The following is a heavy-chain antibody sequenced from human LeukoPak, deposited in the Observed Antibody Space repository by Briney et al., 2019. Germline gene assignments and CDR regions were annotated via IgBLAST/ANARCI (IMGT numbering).Heavy chain of an antibody. Sequence: GGSLRLSCVASGFTFSTYAMTWVRQAPGKGLEWVSAISGRGGSTYYADSVKGRLTISRDNSKNTVYLQMNSLRAEDTAVYYCAKDVTVVTPRDFFDYWGQGTLVTVSS. CDR2: ISGRGGST. V-gene: IGHV3-23*01. D-gene: IGHD4-23*01. CDR3: AKDVTVVTPRDFFDY. CDR1: GFTFSTYA. J-gene: IGHJ4*02.